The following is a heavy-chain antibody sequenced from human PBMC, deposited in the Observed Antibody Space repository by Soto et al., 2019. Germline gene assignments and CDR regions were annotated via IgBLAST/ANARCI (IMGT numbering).Heavy chain of an antibody. V-gene: IGHV5-10-1*01. Sequence: PGESLKISCKGSGYSFTSYWISWVRQMPGKGLEWMGRIDPSDSYTNYSPSFQGHVTISADKSISTAYLQWSSLKASDTAMYYCARLNYYDSSGYYSLPGEQYYYYGMDVWGQGTTVTVSS. J-gene: IGHJ6*02. CDR1: GYSFTSYW. D-gene: IGHD3-22*01. CDR3: ARLNYYDSSGYYSLPGEQYYYYGMDV. CDR2: IDPSDSYT.